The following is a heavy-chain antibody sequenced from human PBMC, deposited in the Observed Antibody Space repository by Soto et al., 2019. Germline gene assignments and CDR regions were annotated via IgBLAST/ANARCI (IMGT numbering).Heavy chain of an antibody. CDR3: AREGNLHYDILTGYYRSGAFDI. J-gene: IGHJ3*02. CDR2: IKQDGSEK. D-gene: IGHD3-9*01. CDR1: GFTFSSYW. V-gene: IGHV3-7*01. Sequence: GGSLSLSCAASGFTFSSYWMSWVRQAPGKGLEWVANIKQDGSEKFYVDSVKGRFTISRDNAKNSLYLQMNSLRAEDTAVYYCAREGNLHYDILTGYYRSGAFDIWGQGTMVTVSS.